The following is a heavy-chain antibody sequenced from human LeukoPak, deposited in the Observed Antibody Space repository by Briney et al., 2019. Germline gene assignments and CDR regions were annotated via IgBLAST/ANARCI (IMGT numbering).Heavy chain of an antibody. J-gene: IGHJ4*02. CDR2: IYPGDSDP. D-gene: IGHD1-26*01. CDR1: G. CDR3: ARPLYSGSYHPFDY. V-gene: IGHV5-51*01. Sequence: GIXWGRQVPGKGGEWMGIIYPGDSDPRYSPSFQGQLTISADKSISTAYLQWSSLKASDTAMYYCARPLYSGSYHPFDYWGQGTLVTVSS.